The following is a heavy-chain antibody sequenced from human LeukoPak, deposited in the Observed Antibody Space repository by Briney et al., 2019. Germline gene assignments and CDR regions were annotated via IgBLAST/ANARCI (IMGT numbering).Heavy chain of an antibody. Sequence: TGGSLRLSCAASGFTFSNYAMNWVRQAPGKGLEWVSYISSSSTTYYADSVKGRFTISRDNAKNSLYLQMNSLRAEDTAVYYCARDRIEQQRTLGRSTNYYYYYYMDVWGKGTTVTVSS. D-gene: IGHD6-13*01. CDR3: ARDRIEQQRTLGRSTNYYYYYYMDV. J-gene: IGHJ6*03. CDR2: ISSSSTT. CDR1: GFTFSNYA. V-gene: IGHV3-48*01.